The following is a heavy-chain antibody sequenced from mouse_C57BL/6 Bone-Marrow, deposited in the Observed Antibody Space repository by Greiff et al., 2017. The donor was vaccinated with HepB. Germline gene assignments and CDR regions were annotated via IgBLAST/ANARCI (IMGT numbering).Heavy chain of an antibody. J-gene: IGHJ1*03. CDR1: GFTFSSYT. CDR2: ISGGGGNT. Sequence: DVKLVESGGGLVKPGGSLKLSCAASGFTFSSYTMSWVRQTPEKRLEWVATISGGGGNTYYPDSVKGRFTISRDNAKNTLYLQMSSLRSEDTALYYCARHIYYYGSSFVWGTGTTVTVSS. D-gene: IGHD1-1*01. V-gene: IGHV5-9*01. CDR3: ARHIYYYGSSFV.